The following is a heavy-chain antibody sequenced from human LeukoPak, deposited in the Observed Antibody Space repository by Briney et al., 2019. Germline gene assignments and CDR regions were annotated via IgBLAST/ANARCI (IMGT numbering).Heavy chain of an antibody. Sequence: ASVKVSCKTSGYTFSTYYMHWVRQAPGQGLEWMGWMNPNSGNTGYAQKFQGRVTITRNTSISTAYMELSSLRSEDTAVYYCARGAAAGFDYWGQGTLVTVSS. V-gene: IGHV1-8*03. CDR3: ARGAAAGFDY. J-gene: IGHJ4*02. D-gene: IGHD6-13*01. CDR2: MNPNSGNT. CDR1: GYTFSTYY.